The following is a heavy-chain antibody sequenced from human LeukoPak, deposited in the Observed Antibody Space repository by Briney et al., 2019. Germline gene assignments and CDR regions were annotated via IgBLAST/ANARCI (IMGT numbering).Heavy chain of an antibody. CDR1: GFTSSRYW. J-gene: IGHJ1*01. CDR2: IKSDGKT. CDR3: ARAPSEVGGYYPEYFRH. V-gene: IGHV3-74*01. D-gene: IGHD3-22*01. Sequence: GGSLRLSCEASGFTSSRYWMHWVRQAPGKGLVWVSRIKSDGKTNYADSVKGRFTISRDNAKNTVSLQMDSLRAEDTSVYYCARAPSEVGGYYPEYFRHWGQGTLVTVSS.